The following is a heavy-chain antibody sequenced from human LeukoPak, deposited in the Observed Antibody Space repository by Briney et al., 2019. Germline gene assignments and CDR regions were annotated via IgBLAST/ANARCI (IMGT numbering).Heavy chain of an antibody. V-gene: IGHV4-39*07. J-gene: IGHJ3*02. CDR1: GGSISSYY. CDR2: LYYSGNT. CDR3: ARESYYDSSGYSHDAFDI. Sequence: KPSETLSLTCTVSGGSISSYYWSWIRQPPGKGLEWIGSLYYSGNTYYNPSLKSRVTISVDTSKNQFSLKLSSVTAADTAIYYCARESYYDSSGYSHDAFDIWGQGTMVTVSS. D-gene: IGHD3-22*01.